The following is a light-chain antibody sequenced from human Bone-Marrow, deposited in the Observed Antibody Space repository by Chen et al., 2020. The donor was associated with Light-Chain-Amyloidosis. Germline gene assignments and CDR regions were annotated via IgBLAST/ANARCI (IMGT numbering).Light chain of an antibody. J-gene: IGLJ2*01. V-gene: IGLV3-25*03. CDR3: QSADSSGTYEVI. CDR2: RDT. CDR1: DLPTKY. Sequence: SYELTQPPSVSVTPGQTARITCSGDDLPTKYAYWYQQKPGQAPVLVIHRDTERPSGISERFSGSSSGTTATLTISGVQAEDGADYHCQSADSSGTYEVIFGGVTKLTVL.